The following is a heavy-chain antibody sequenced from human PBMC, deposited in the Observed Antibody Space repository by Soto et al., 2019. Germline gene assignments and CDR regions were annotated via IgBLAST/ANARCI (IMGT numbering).Heavy chain of an antibody. CDR3: ARAVAAHNFGWFDP. Sequence: QVQLVQSGAEVKKSGSSVKVSCKASGGTFSSYAISWVRQAPGQGLEWMGGIIPIFGTANYAQKFQGRVTITADESTSTAYMELSSLRSEDTAVYYCARAVAAHNFGWFDPWGQGTLVTVSS. V-gene: IGHV1-69*01. CDR2: IIPIFGTA. CDR1: GGTFSSYA. J-gene: IGHJ5*02. D-gene: IGHD2-15*01.